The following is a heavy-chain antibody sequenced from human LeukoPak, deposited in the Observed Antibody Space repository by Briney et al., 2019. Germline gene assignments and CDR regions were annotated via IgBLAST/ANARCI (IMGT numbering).Heavy chain of an antibody. CDR3: ARARQYDFWSFDF. V-gene: IGHV3-21*01. J-gene: IGHJ4*02. CDR1: GGSFSGYY. CDR2: ISSSSSYI. D-gene: IGHD3-3*01. Sequence: PSETLSLTCAVYGGSFSGYYWSWIRQPPGKGLEWVSSISSSSSYIYYADSVKGRFTISRDNAKDSLYLQLNSLRAEDTAVYYCARARQYDFWSFDFWGQGILVTVSS.